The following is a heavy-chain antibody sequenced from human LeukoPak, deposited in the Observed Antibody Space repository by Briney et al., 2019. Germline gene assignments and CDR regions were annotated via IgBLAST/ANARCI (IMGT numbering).Heavy chain of an antibody. CDR2: ISLNSGSI. J-gene: IGHJ4*02. Sequence: GGSLRLSCAASGFTFDDYGMHWFRQAPGKGLEWVSDISLNSGSIGYADSVKGRFTISRDNAKNSLYLQMNSLRAEDMALYYCAKGSRDGYQGYFDYWGQGTLVTVSS. CDR1: GFTFDDYG. V-gene: IGHV3-9*03. D-gene: IGHD5-24*01. CDR3: AKGSRDGYQGYFDY.